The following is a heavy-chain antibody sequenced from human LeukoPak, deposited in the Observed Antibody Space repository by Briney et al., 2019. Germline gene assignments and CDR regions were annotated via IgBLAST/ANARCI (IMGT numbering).Heavy chain of an antibody. J-gene: IGHJ4*02. Sequence: GGSLRLSCAASGFTFSSYAMIWVRQAPGKGLEWVSAISGSGGSTYYADSVEGRFTISRDNSKNTLYLQMNSLRAEDTAVYYCAKVPPGGVYYFDYWGQGTLVTVSS. CDR1: GFTFSSYA. CDR3: AKVPPGGVYYFDY. CDR2: ISGSGGST. D-gene: IGHD6-13*01. V-gene: IGHV3-23*01.